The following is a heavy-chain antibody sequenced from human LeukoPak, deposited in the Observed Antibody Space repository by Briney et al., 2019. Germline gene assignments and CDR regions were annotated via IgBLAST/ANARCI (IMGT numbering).Heavy chain of an antibody. Sequence: SETLSLTCAVYGAPFNSNYWTWIRQPPGKGLEWIGEINHSGITKYNPSLKSRATISADTSKNQLSLKLSSVTAADTAVYYCARTGGPTYKSSWFIWGQGTMVTVSS. V-gene: IGHV4-34*01. CDR3: ARTGGPTYKSSWFI. J-gene: IGHJ3*02. CDR1: GAPFNSNY. D-gene: IGHD6-13*01. CDR2: INHSGIT.